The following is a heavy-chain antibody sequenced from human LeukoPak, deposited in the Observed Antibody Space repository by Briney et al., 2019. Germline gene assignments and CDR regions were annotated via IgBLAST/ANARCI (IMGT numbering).Heavy chain of an antibody. D-gene: IGHD3-10*01. V-gene: IGHV4-31*03. CDR2: IYYSGST. CDR3: AREIYGSGSYYSAIDY. CDR1: GGSISSGAYY. J-gene: IGHJ4*02. Sequence: PQTLSLTCTVSGGSISSGAYYWSWIRHHPGKGLEWIGYIYYSGSTYYNPSLKSRVTISLDTSKNQFSLKLSSVTAADTAVYYCAREIYGSGSYYSAIDYWGQGTLVTVSS.